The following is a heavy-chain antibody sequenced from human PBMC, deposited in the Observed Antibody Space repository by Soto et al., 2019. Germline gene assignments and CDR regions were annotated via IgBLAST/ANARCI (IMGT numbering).Heavy chain of an antibody. CDR3: AVREMVVAATFDSAYYYYGMDV. CDR2: IIPIFGTA. Sequence: ASVKVSCKASGGTFSSYAISWVRQAPGQGLEWMGGIIPIFGTANYAQKFQGRVTITADESTSTAYMELSSLRSEDTAVYYCAVREMVVAATFDSAYYYYGMDVWGQGTTVTVSS. CDR1: GGTFSSYA. V-gene: IGHV1-69*13. D-gene: IGHD2-15*01. J-gene: IGHJ6*02.